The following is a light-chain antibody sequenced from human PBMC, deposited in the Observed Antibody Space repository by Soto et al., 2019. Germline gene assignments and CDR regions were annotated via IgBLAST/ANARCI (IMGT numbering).Light chain of an antibody. CDR3: QQFNSYPIT. CDR2: DAS. J-gene: IGKJ5*01. V-gene: IGKV1-13*02. Sequence: IQFNHSPTSLSSSLGNRITLTFPASQGISSALAWYQQKPGKAPKLLIYDASSLESGVPSRFSGSGSGTDFTLTISSLQPEDFATYYCQQFNSYPITFGQGTRLEIK. CDR1: QGISSA.